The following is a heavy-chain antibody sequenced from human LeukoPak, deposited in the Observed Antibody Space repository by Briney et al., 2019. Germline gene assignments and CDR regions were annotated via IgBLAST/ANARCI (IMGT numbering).Heavy chain of an antibody. D-gene: IGHD3-9*01. CDR3: ARSRYFDSTYYYGMDV. CDR1: GGTFSSYA. Sequence: SVKVSCKASGGTFSSYAISWVRQAPGQGLGWMGGIIPIFGTANYAQKFQGRVTITADKSTGTAYMELSSLRSEDTAVYYCARSRYFDSTYYYGMDVWGKGTTVTVSS. J-gene: IGHJ6*04. V-gene: IGHV1-69*06. CDR2: IIPIFGTA.